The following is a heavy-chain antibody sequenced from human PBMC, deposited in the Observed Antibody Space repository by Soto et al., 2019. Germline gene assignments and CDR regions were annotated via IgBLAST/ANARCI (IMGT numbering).Heavy chain of an antibody. D-gene: IGHD6-13*01. J-gene: IGHJ4*01. Sequence: SVTLPITCTVSGGSVGSGNQYWSWIRQPPGKGLEWIGYIYNSGSTDYNPSLKSRVSISVDTSKNQFSLNLSSVTAADTAMYLCASGSSVSAYIDSWGLGTLVTVSS. CDR3: ASGSSVSAYIDS. CDR1: GGSVGSGNQY. CDR2: IYNSGST. V-gene: IGHV4-61*01.